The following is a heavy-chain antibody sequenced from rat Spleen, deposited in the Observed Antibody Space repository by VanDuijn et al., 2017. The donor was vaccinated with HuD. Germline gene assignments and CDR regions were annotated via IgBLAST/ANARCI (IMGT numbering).Heavy chain of an antibody. D-gene: IGHD1-7*01. CDR3: ARWTTYFDC. J-gene: IGHJ2*01. CDR2: ISYSGST. Sequence: EVQLQESGPGLVKPSQSLSLTCSVTGYSITSNYWGWIRKFPGNKMEWMGYISYSGSTNYNPSLKSRISITRDTSKNQFFLHLNSVTTEDTATYFCARWTTYFDCWGQGVMVTVSS. CDR1: GYSITSNY. V-gene: IGHV3-1*01.